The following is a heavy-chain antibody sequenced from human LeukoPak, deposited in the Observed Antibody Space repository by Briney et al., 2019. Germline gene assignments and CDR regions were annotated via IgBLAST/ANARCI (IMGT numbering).Heavy chain of an antibody. CDR3: ARGGTIYDSILEDAFDI. Sequence: ALVKVSCKASGYTFTNYDINWVRQATGQGLEWMGWMNPNSGNTGYAQELQGRVTMTSNSSISTAFMELSSLRSEDTAVYYCARGGTIYDSILEDAFDIWGQGTMVTVSS. J-gene: IGHJ3*02. CDR2: MNPNSGNT. CDR1: GYTFTNYD. D-gene: IGHD3-22*01. V-gene: IGHV1-8*01.